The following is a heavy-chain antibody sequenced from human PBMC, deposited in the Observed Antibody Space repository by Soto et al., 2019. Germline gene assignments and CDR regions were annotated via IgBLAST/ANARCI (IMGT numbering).Heavy chain of an antibody. CDR1: GFTFSSYG. D-gene: IGHD4-4*01. Sequence: GGSLRLSCAASGFTFSSYGMHWFRQAPGKGLEWVAVIWYDGSNKYYADSVKGRFTISRDNSKNTLYLQMYSLRAEDTAVYYCARDPGGSNPNDYWGQGTLVTVSS. J-gene: IGHJ4*02. V-gene: IGHV3-33*01. CDR2: IWYDGSNK. CDR3: ARDPGGSNPNDY.